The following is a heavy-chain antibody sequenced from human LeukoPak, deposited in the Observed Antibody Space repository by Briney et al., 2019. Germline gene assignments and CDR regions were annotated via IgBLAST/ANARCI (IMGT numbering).Heavy chain of an antibody. Sequence: GRSLRLPCAASGFTFSSYGMHWVRQAPGKGLGWVAVISYDGSNKYYADSVKGRFIIPRDNSKNTLYLQMNSLRAEDTAVYYCAKGPSSGWSYYFDYWGQGALVTVSS. J-gene: IGHJ4*02. CDR2: ISYDGSNK. D-gene: IGHD6-19*01. V-gene: IGHV3-30*18. CDR3: AKGPSSGWSYYFDY. CDR1: GFTFSSYG.